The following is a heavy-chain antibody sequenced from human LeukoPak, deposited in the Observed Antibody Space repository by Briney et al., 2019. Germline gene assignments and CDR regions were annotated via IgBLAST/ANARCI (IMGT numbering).Heavy chain of an antibody. CDR3: AREYSGYDDDAFDI. V-gene: IGHV3-21*01. CDR1: GFTFSSYS. Sequence: PGGSLRLSCAASGFTFSSYSMNWVRQAPGKGLEWVSSISSSNSFIYYADSLKGRFTISRDNAKNSLYLQMNSLRAEDTAVYYCAREYSGYDDDAFDIWGQGTVVTVSS. J-gene: IGHJ3*02. D-gene: IGHD5-12*01. CDR2: ISSSNSFI.